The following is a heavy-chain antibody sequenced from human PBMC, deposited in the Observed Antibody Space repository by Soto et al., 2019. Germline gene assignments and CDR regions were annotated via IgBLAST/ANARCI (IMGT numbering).Heavy chain of an antibody. Sequence: EVQLVESGGGLVQPGGSLRLSCAASGFTVSSNYMSWVRQAPGKGLEWVSVIYSGGSTYYADSVKGRFTISRDNSKNTXYLQRNSLRAEDTAVYYCARYQLLSRYYYYYGMDVWGQGTTVTVSS. CDR3: ARYQLLSRYYYYYGMDV. D-gene: IGHD2-2*01. CDR1: GFTVSSNY. CDR2: IYSGGST. J-gene: IGHJ6*02. V-gene: IGHV3-66*01.